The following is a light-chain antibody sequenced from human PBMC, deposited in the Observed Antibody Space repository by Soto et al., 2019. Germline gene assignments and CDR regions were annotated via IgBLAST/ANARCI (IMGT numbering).Light chain of an antibody. Sequence: QSALTQPPSASGSPGQSVTISCTGTSSDVGGYNFVSWYQQSPGKAPKLVIYEVSKRPSGVPDRFSGSKSVNTASLNIAGLRGEDEADYYCCSYAGSSFAIFGGGTKVTVL. J-gene: IGLJ2*01. V-gene: IGLV2-8*01. CDR3: CSYAGSSFAI. CDR2: EVS. CDR1: SSDVGGYNF.